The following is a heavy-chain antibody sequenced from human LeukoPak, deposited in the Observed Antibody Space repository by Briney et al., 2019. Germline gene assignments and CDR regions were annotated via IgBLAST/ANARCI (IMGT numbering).Heavy chain of an antibody. D-gene: IGHD3-9*01. V-gene: IGHV3-23*01. Sequence: GGSLRLSCAASGFTFSSYAMSWVRQAPGKGLEWVSAISGGGRSTYYADSVKGRFTISRDNSKNTLYLQMNSLKTEDTAVYYCTTDGYDILTGYYTQYFDYWGQGTLVTVSS. CDR2: ISGGGRST. CDR3: TTDGYDILTGYYTQYFDY. J-gene: IGHJ4*02. CDR1: GFTFSSYA.